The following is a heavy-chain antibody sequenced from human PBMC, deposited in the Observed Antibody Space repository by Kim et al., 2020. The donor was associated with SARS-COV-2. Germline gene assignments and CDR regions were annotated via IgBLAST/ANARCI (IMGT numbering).Heavy chain of an antibody. Sequence: ADSVRGRFTMSRDSAKNTLYLQMNGLRAEDTALYYCARRAVDSSGTYYFDYWGQGTLVTVSS. D-gene: IGHD3-22*01. J-gene: IGHJ4*02. V-gene: IGHV3-74*01. CDR3: ARRAVDSSGTYYFDY.